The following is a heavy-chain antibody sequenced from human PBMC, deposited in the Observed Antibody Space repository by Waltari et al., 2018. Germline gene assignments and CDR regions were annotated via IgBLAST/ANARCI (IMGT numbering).Heavy chain of an antibody. D-gene: IGHD3-9*01. Sequence: EVQLEESGGGVVQPGGSLRLSCAASGFTFDDFAMHWVRQAPGKGLCWVSLMNWDGRITYYADSVKGRFAISIDNGKDFLYLQMNSLRPEDTALYYCVKEAAGYDSLIANGLDVWGQGTTVTVSS. CDR1: GFTFDDFA. CDR3: VKEAAGYDSLIANGLDV. J-gene: IGHJ6*02. CDR2: MNWDGRIT. V-gene: IGHV3-43D*04.